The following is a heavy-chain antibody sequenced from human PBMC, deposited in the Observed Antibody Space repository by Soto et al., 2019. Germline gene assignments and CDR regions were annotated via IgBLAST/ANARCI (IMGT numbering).Heavy chain of an antibody. V-gene: IGHV3-30*03. CDR2: ISHDGSSM. Sequence: QVQLVESGGGVVQAGRSLRLSCAVSGIFFSSYGMHWVRQAPGKGLEWVALISHDGSSMFYADSVRGRFTISRDKSRDMVFLQMSGLRPEDTALYYCMTLGSADHSDYWGQGTLVTVSS. J-gene: IGHJ4*02. D-gene: IGHD2-15*01. CDR3: MTLGSADHSDY. CDR1: GIFFSSYG.